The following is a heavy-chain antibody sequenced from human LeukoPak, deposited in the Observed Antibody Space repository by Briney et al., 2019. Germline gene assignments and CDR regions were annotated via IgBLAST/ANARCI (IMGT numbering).Heavy chain of an antibody. CDR3: AKDRETTASGTFDY. D-gene: IGHD1-14*01. J-gene: IGHJ4*02. V-gene: IGHV3-30*18. CDR1: GFTFSNYG. Sequence: PGGPLRLSCAASGFTFSNYGMHGVRQAPGKGLEWVAGISEDGINKYYADSVKGRFTISRDNSNNTLFLQMISLRAEDTAVYYCAKDRETTASGTFDYWGQGALVTVSS. CDR2: ISEDGINK.